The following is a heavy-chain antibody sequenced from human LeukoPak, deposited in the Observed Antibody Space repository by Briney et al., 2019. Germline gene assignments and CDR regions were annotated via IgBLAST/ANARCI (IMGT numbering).Heavy chain of an antibody. V-gene: IGHV3-49*04. CDR1: GFIFGDYA. D-gene: IGHD6-13*01. CDR2: IRGKAYGGTT. Sequence: GRSLRLSCTASGFIFGDYALTWVRQAPGKGLEWVGFIRGKAYGGTTEYAASVKGRFTISRDDSRSVAYLQMNSLKTDDTAVYYCTRARYSSSLSGTWGQGTLVTVSS. J-gene: IGHJ5*02. CDR3: TRARYSSSLSGT.